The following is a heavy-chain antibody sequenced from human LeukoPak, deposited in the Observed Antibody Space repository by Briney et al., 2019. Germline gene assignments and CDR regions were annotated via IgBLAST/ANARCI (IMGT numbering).Heavy chain of an antibody. D-gene: IGHD1-7*01. V-gene: IGHV1-3*03. Sequence: ASVKVSCKASGYTFTSYAMHWVRQAPGQRLEWMGWINAGNGNTKYSQEFQGRVTITRDTSASTAYMELSSLRSEDMAVYYCTRGDWNYVRYFDYWGQGTLVTVSS. J-gene: IGHJ4*02. CDR2: INAGNGNT. CDR3: TRGDWNYVRYFDY. CDR1: GYTFTSYA.